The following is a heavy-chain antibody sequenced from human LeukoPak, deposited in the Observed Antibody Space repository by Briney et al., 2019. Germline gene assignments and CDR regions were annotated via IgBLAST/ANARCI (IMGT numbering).Heavy chain of an antibody. CDR3: ARAEGSSSWYLV. Sequence: GASVKVSCKASGYTFTSYDINWVRQATGQGLEWMGWMNPNSGNTGYAQKFQGRVTMTRNTSISTAYMELSSLRSEDTAVYCCARAEGSSSWYLVWGQGTLVTVSS. J-gene: IGHJ4*02. CDR2: MNPNSGNT. D-gene: IGHD6-13*01. V-gene: IGHV1-8*01. CDR1: GYTFTSYD.